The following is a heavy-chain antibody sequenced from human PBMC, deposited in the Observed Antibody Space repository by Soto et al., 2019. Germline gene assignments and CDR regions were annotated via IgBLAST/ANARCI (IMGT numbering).Heavy chain of an antibody. CDR2: IWYDGSNK. D-gene: IGHD3-3*01. CDR1: GFTFSSYG. CDR3: ARGPTPARARYYDFWSGSDGGWFDP. V-gene: IGHV3-33*01. Sequence: PGGSLRLSCAASGFTFSSYGMHWVRQAPGKGLEWVAVIWYDGSNKYYADSVKGRFTISRDNSKNTLYLQMNSLRAEDTAVYYCARGPTPARARYYDFWSGSDGGWFDPWGQGTLVTVSS. J-gene: IGHJ5*02.